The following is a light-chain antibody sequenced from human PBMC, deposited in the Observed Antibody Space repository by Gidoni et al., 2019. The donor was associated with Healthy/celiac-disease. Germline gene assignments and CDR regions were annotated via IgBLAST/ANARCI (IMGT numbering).Light chain of an antibody. CDR3: QQRSNWPPFT. V-gene: IGKV3-11*01. CDR1: QSVSSY. J-gene: IGKJ3*01. CDR2: DAS. Sequence: EIVLAPSPATLSLSPGARATLPCRASQSVSSYFAWYQQKPGQAPRLLIEDASNRATGIPARFDGCGSGTDFTLTSSSLEPEDFAVYYCQQRSNWPPFTFGPGTKVEIK.